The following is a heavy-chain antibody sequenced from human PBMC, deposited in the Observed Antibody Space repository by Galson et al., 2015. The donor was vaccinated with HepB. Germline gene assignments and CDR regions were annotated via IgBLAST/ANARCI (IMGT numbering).Heavy chain of an antibody. CDR3: VRHSPGAPRFDL. Sequence: LSLSSAASCGSISNYYWCGIRPPPGKGVEWIWYIDYSGSTNYNPSLKSRVTISVDTSKNPLSLKMSSVTAADTAVYYCVRHSPGAPRFDLWGQGTLVTVSS. CDR2: IDYSGST. CDR1: CGSISNYY. D-gene: IGHD1-26*01. J-gene: IGHJ5*01. V-gene: IGHV4-59*08.